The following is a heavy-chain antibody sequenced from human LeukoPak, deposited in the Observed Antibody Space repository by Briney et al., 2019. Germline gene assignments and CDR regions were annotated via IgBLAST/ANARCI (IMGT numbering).Heavy chain of an antibody. V-gene: IGHV3-21*01. Sequence: GGSLRPSCAAPGFTFSSFSMNWVRQAPGKGRGGGSSISSSSSYIYFADPVKGRFTISRDNAKNSLYLQMNSLRAEDTAVYYCARAEYSSSSGPPGPSYYYYGMDVWGQGTTVTVSS. J-gene: IGHJ6*02. D-gene: IGHD6-6*01. CDR1: GFTFSSFS. CDR2: ISSSSSYI. CDR3: ARAEYSSSSGPPGPSYYYYGMDV.